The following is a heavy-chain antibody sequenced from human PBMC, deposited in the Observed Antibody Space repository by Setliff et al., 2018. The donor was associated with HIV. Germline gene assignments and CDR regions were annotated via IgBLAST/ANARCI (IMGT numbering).Heavy chain of an antibody. V-gene: IGHV4-39*07. CDR2: IYYSGYT. Sequence: SETLSLTCSVSGGSISSDCCYWGWIRQPPGKGLEWIASIYYSGYTYSNPSLKSRVTISVDPSKNQFSLKLSSVTAADTAVYYCAKVRDGSSPGFHHWGQGTLVTVSS. CDR1: GGSISSDCCY. D-gene: IGHD6-13*01. CDR3: AKVRDGSSPGFHH. J-gene: IGHJ1*01.